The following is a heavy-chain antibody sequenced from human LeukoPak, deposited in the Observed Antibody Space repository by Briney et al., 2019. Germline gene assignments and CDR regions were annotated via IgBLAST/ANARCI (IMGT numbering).Heavy chain of an antibody. CDR1: GFTFSNYW. J-gene: IGHJ4*02. D-gene: IGHD4-17*01. CDR2: INQDGSAK. CDR3: ARVPSTVRADY. Sequence: PGGSLRLSCAVSGFTFSNYWMGWVRQAPGKGLEWVANINQDGSAKYYVDSVQGRFTISRDNAKNSLFLNMNSLRAEDTALYFCARVPSTVRADYWGQGTLVTVSS. V-gene: IGHV3-7*04.